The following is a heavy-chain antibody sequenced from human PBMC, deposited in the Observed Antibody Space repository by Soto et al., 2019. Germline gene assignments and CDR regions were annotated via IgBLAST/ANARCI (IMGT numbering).Heavy chain of an antibody. CDR2: ISWSGGTI. V-gene: IGHV3-9*01. CDR1: GFTFDDYP. CDR3: AKDILSFEGPYYYMDV. Sequence: EVQLVESGGGLVQPGRSLRLSCAASGFTFDDYPMHWVRQAPGKGLEWVSGISWSGGTIGYADSVKGRFTISRDNAKNSLYLQMNSLRAEDTALYYCAKDILSFEGPYYYMDVWGKGTTVTVSS. J-gene: IGHJ6*03.